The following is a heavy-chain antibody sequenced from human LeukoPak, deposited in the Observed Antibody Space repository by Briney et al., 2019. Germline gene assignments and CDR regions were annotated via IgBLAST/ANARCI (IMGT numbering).Heavy chain of an antibody. J-gene: IGHJ4*02. V-gene: IGHV3-7*01. CDR2: IKQDGSEE. CDR3: ARDHGYSSSWYPPVEYYFDY. D-gene: IGHD6-13*01. Sequence: AGGSLRLSCAASGFTFSSYWMSWVRQAPGKGLEWVANIKQDGSEEVYVDSVKGRFTISRDNAKNSLYLQMNSLRDEDTAVYYCARDHGYSSSWYPPVEYYFDYWGQGTLVTVSS. CDR1: GFTFSSYW.